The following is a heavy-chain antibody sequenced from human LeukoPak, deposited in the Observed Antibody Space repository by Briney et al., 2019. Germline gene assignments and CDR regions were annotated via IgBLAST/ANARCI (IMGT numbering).Heavy chain of an antibody. CDR2: KNPNSGNS. CDR1: GYTFTNYD. CDR3: AREGLDY. V-gene: IGHV1-8*01. J-gene: IGHJ4*02. Sequence: GASVKVSCKASGYTFTNYDINWVRQATGPGLEWMGYKNPNSGNSAYAQKFQGRVTITTDASITTAYMELSGLRSEDTALYYCAREGLDYWGQGTLVTVSS.